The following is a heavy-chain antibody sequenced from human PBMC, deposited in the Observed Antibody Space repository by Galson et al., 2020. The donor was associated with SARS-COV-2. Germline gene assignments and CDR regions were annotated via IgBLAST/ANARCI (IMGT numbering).Heavy chain of an antibody. Sequence: GESLKISCAASGFTFSSYSMNWVRQAPGKGLEWVSSISSSSSYIYYADSVKGRFTISRDNAKNSLYLQMNSLRAEDTAVYYCARDSTRGYYDSSGLFDYWGQGTLVTVSS. V-gene: IGHV3-21*01. D-gene: IGHD3-22*01. CDR2: ISSSSSYI. CDR3: ARDSTRGYYDSSGLFDY. CDR1: GFTFSSYS. J-gene: IGHJ4*02.